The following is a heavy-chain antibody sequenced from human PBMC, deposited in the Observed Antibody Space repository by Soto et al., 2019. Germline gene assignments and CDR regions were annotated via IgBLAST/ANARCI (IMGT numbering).Heavy chain of an antibody. CDR3: ARQSWEYVSSGSYTGMDT. Sequence: GNSLNRSCKGSGYRFTSYWIGWVRQMTGKGLEWMGIIYPGDSDTRYSPSFQGQVTISADKSISTAYLQWSSLKASDTAMYYCARQSWEYVSSGSYTGMDTWANGTAVTVSS. V-gene: IGHV5-51*01. CDR2: IYPGDSDT. D-gene: IGHD3-22*01. J-gene: IGHJ6*04. CDR1: GYRFTSYW.